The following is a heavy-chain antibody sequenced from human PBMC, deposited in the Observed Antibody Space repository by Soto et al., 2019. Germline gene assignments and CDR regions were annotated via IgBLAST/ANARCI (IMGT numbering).Heavy chain of an antibody. CDR3: ARHYYDSSGYPAPYYHGMDV. J-gene: IGHJ6*02. CDR2: IFYSGTT. D-gene: IGHD3-22*01. V-gene: IGHV4-39*01. Sequence: SETLSLTCTVSGDSIRSGNHYWSWIRQSPGKGLEWIGTIFYSGTTYYNPSLESRITISQDTSNNQFSLKLTSVTAADTAVYYCARHYYDSSGYPAPYYHGMDVWGQGTTVTVSS. CDR1: GDSIRSGNHY.